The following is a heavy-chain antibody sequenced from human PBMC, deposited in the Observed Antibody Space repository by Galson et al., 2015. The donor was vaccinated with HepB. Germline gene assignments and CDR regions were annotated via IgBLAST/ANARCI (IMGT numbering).Heavy chain of an antibody. J-gene: IGHJ3*02. Sequence: SLRLSCAASGFTVSTNYMSWVRQAPGKGLEWVSLIYSAGSTYYADSVQGRFTISRHNSKNTLYLQMNSLRTEDTAVYYCARAAYYDSSGYFRDAFDIWGQGTMVTVSS. CDR3: ARAAYYDSSGYFRDAFDI. D-gene: IGHD3-22*01. CDR2: IYSAGST. V-gene: IGHV3-53*04. CDR1: GFTVSTNY.